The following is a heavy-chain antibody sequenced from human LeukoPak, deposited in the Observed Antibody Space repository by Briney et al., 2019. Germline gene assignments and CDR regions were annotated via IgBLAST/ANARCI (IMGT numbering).Heavy chain of an antibody. CDR1: GFTFSSYG. V-gene: IGHV3-23*01. J-gene: IGHJ4*02. D-gene: IGHD5-18*01. CDR3: AKDVAGYNRPIDY. CDR2: ICGGGLHT. Sequence: PGGSLRLSCAASGFTFSSYGMHWVRQTPGRGLEWVAAICGGGLHTYFADSVKGRFTISRDNSKNMLYLQMNDLRAEDTALYYCAKDVAGYNRPIDYWGQGTLVTVSS.